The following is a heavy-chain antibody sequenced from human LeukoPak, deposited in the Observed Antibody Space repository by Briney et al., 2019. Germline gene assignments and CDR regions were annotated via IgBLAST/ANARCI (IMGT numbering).Heavy chain of an antibody. J-gene: IGHJ4*02. CDR1: GYTFTSYG. V-gene: IGHV1-18*01. Sequence: GASVKVSCKASGYTFTSYGISWVRQAPGQGLEWMGWISAYNGNTNYAQKLQGRVTMTTDTSTSTAYMELRSLRSDDTAVYCCARDEGYSYGFKPPGIFDYWGQGTLVTVSS. CDR2: ISAYNGNT. CDR3: ARDEGYSYGFKPPGIFDY. D-gene: IGHD5-18*01.